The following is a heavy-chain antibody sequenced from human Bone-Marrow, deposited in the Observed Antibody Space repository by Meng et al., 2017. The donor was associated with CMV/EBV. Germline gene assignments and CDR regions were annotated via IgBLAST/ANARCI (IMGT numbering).Heavy chain of an antibody. CDR3: ARDRSGGGYGEYFQH. J-gene: IGHJ1*01. V-gene: IGHV3-21*01. CDR2: ISSSSSYI. CDR1: GFTFSSYS. D-gene: IGHD3-16*01. Sequence: GGSLRLSCAASGFTFSSYSMNWVRQAPGKGLEWVSSISSSSSYIYYADSVKGRFTISRDNAKNSLYLQMNSLRAEDTAVYYCARDRSGGGYGEYFQHWGQGTLVTVSS.